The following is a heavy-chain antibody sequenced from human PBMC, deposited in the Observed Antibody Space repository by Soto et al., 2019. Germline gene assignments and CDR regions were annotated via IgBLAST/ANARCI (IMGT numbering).Heavy chain of an antibody. J-gene: IGHJ4*02. Sequence: SGPTLVNPTQTLTLTCTFSGFSLSTSGMCVSWIRQPPGKALEWLALIDWNDDKYYNTSLKTRLTISKDISKSQVVLTMTNMDPVDTATYYCERITVTGDAGFDFWGQGTLVTVSS. CDR3: ERITVTGDAGFDF. CDR2: IDWNDDK. V-gene: IGHV2-70*01. D-gene: IGHD4-17*01. CDR1: GFSLSTSGMC.